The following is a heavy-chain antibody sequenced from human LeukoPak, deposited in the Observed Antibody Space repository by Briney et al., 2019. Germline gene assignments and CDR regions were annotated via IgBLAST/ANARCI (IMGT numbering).Heavy chain of an antibody. V-gene: IGHV3-53*01. CDR1: GFTVSSNY. CDR3: AREHDILTGYST. Sequence: GSLRLSCAASGFTVSSNYMNWVRQAPGKGLEWVSVIYSGGSTYYADSVKGRFTISRDNSKNTLYLQMNSLRAEDTAVYYCAREHDILTGYSTWGQGTLVTVSS. CDR2: IYSGGST. D-gene: IGHD3-9*01. J-gene: IGHJ5*02.